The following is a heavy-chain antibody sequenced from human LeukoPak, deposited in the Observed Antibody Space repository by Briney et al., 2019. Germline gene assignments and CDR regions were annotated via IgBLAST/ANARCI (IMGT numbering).Heavy chain of an antibody. V-gene: IGHV3-43D*03. CDR3: AKDRKNRGYSYGYFDY. CDR2: ISWDGGST. D-gene: IGHD5-18*01. Sequence: GGSLRLSCAASGFTFSDYYMSWIRQAPGKGLEWVSLISWDGGSTYYADSVKGRFAISRDNSKNSLYLQMNSLRAEDTALYYCAKDRKNRGYSYGYFDYWGQGTLVTVSS. J-gene: IGHJ4*02. CDR1: GFTFSDYY.